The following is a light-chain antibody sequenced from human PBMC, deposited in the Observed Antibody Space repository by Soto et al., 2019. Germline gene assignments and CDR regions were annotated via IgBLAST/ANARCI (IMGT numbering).Light chain of an antibody. Sequence: DIQMTQSPSSLSAAVGDRVTITGRASQNIINYLNWYQQKPGKAPQLLIYVASRLESGVPSRFSGSGSGTDFTLTISSLQPEDFATYYCQQSYNAPITFGQGTRLEI. J-gene: IGKJ5*01. CDR1: QNIINY. CDR3: QQSYNAPIT. V-gene: IGKV1-39*01. CDR2: VAS.